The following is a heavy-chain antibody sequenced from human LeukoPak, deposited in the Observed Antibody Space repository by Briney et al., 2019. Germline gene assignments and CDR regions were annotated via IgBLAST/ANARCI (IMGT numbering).Heavy chain of an antibody. D-gene: IGHD2-21*01. CDR1: GGTFSSYA. CDR2: IIPIFGTA. Sequence: AASVKVSCKASGGTFSSYAISWVRQAPGQGLEWMGGIIPIFGTANYAQKFQGRVTITTDESTSTAYMELSSLRSEDTAVYYCARDMGPSGSYCGGDCYLDYWGQGTLVTVSS. V-gene: IGHV1-69*05. CDR3: ARDMGPSGSYCGGDCYLDY. J-gene: IGHJ4*02.